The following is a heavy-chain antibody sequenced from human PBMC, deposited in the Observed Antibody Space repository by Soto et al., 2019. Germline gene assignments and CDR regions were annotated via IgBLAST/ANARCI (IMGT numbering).Heavy chain of an antibody. CDR2: IYSGGST. CDR3: AREHRAEKDYGDYGNWYFDL. V-gene: IGHV3-53*02. Sequence: EVQLVETGGGLIQPGGSLRLSCAASGFTVSSNYMSWVRQAPGKGLEWVSVIYSGGSTYYAEAVKGRFTISRDNSKNTLYLQMNSRRAEDTAVYYCAREHRAEKDYGDYGNWYFDLWGRGTLLTVSS. J-gene: IGHJ2*01. CDR1: GFTVSSNY. D-gene: IGHD4-17*01.